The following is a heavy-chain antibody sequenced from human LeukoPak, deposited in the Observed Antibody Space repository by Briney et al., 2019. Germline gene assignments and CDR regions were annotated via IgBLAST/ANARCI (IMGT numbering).Heavy chain of an antibody. CDR1: GYTFTSYG. V-gene: IGHV1-18*01. CDR2: ISGYNGNT. J-gene: IGHJ4*02. Sequence: LRASVKVSCKASGYTFTSYGISWVRQAPGQGLEWMGWISGYNGNTNYAQKLQGRVTMTTDTSTSTAYMELSSLRSEDTAVYYCARDFTVSSGCPCDYWGQGTLVTVSS. CDR3: ARDFTVSSGCPCDY. D-gene: IGHD6-19*01.